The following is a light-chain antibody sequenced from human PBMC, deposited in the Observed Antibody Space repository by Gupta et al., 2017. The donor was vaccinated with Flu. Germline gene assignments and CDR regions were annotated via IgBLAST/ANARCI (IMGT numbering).Light chain of an antibody. CDR3: AASDSSMNSWV. Sequence: SSSNIGNYTVDWYLQLAGEATKLLIYYDDLKPSGVSDRFSGSKSGTSASLAISGLQSEDEADYYCAASDSSMNSWVFGGGTRLTVL. CDR2: YDD. CDR1: SSNIGNYT. V-gene: IGLV1-36*01. J-gene: IGLJ3*02.